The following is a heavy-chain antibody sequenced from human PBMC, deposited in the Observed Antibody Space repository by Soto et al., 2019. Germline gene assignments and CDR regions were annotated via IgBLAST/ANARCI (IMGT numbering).Heavy chain of an antibody. CDR2: ISAYNGNT. V-gene: IGHV1-18*04. D-gene: IGHD3-3*01. CDR3: AREEFGVVSSLPWFDP. Sequence: QVQLVQSGAEVKKPGASVKVSCKASGYTFTSYGISWVRQAPGQGLEWMGWISAYNGNTNYAQKLQGRVTMTTDTSTSTSYMELRSLRSDDTAVYYCAREEFGVVSSLPWFDPWGQGTLVTVSS. J-gene: IGHJ5*02. CDR1: GYTFTSYG.